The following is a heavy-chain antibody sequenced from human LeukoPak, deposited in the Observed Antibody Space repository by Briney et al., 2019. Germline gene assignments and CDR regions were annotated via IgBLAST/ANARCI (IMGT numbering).Heavy chain of an antibody. D-gene: IGHD6-13*01. CDR3: ATRSSSWFYDAFDI. V-gene: IGHV3-7*01. J-gene: IGHJ3*02. CDR2: IKQDGSEK. CDR1: GFTFSSYW. Sequence: PGGSLRLSCAASGFTFSSYWMTWVRQAPGKGLEWVANIKQDGSEKYYVDSVKGRFTISRDNAKNSLYLQMNSLRAEDTAVYYCATRSSSWFYDAFDIWGQGTMVTVSS.